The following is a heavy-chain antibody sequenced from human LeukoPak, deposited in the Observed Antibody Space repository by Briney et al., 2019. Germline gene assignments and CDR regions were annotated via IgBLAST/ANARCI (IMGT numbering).Heavy chain of an antibody. CDR2: ISSSSSYI. CDR3: ARDSSRYSSGWYYLDY. D-gene: IGHD6-19*01. J-gene: IGHJ4*02. CDR1: GFTFSSYS. V-gene: IGHV3-21*01. Sequence: GGSLRLSCAASGFTFSSYSMNWVRQAPGKGLEWVSSISSSSSYIYYADSVKGRFTISRDNAKNSLYLQMNSLRAEDTAVYYCARDSSRYSSGWYYLDYWGQGTLVTVSS.